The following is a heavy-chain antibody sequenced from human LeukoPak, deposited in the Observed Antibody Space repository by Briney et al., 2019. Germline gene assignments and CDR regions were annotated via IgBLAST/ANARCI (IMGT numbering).Heavy chain of an antibody. J-gene: IGHJ4*02. CDR1: GGTFSSYA. CDR2: IIPILGIA. D-gene: IGHD3-22*01. V-gene: IGHV1-69*04. CDR3: ARASYYYDSSGYYGDD. Sequence: GASVKVSCKASGGTFSSYAISWVRQAPGQGLEWMGRIIPILGIANYAQKFQGRVTITADKSTSTAYMELSSLRSEDTAVYYCARASYYYDSSGYYGDDWGQGTLVTVSS.